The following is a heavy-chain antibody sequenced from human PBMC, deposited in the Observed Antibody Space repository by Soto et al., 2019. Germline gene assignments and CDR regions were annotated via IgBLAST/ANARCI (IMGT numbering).Heavy chain of an antibody. CDR1: GFTFSSYG. CDR3: ANERRGPSDY. V-gene: IGHV3-30*18. Sequence: GGSLRLSCAASGFTFSSYGMHGVRQAPGKGLEWVAVISYDGSNKYYADSVKGRFTISRDNSKNTLYLQMNSLRAEDTAVYYCANERRGPSDYWGQGTLVTVSS. CDR2: ISYDGSNK. J-gene: IGHJ4*02.